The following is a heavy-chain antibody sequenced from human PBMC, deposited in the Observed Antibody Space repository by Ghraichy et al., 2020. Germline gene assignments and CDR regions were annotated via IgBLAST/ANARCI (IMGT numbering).Heavy chain of an antibody. CDR2: ISWEGGHT. V-gene: IGHV3-43D*03. CDR1: GFIFENFA. D-gene: IGHD4/OR15-4a*01. J-gene: IGHJ6*03. Sequence: GGSLRLSCAASGFIFENFAMHWVRQVPGRGLEWVSLISWEGGHTQYADSVRGRFTVSRDNTKDSLYLQMTSLRPEDTALYHCVKDSGLSFYYMDVWGKGTTVTVS. CDR3: VKDSGLSFYYMDV.